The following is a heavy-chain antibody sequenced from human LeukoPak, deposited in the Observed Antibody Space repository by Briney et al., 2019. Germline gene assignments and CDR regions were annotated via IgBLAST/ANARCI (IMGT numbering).Heavy chain of an antibody. CDR2: IRSKTYGETT. CDR1: GSTFSDYY. Sequence: PGGSLRLSCAASGSTFSDYYMSWVRQAPGKGLEWVGFIRSKTYGETTEYAASVKGRFTISRDDSKSIAHLQMNSLKTEDTAVYYCSRADYYGSGSPISLDVWDKGTTVTVSS. V-gene: IGHV3-49*04. CDR3: SRADYYGSGSPISLDV. D-gene: IGHD3-10*01. J-gene: IGHJ6*04.